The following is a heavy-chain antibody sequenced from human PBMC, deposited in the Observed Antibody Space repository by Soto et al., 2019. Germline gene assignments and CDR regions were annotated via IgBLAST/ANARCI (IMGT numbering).Heavy chain of an antibody. J-gene: IGHJ6*02. V-gene: IGHV1-18*01. CDR3: ARYSHTAYFYSGLDV. CDR2: ISAYNGNT. Sequence: ALVKVSCKASGYTFTSYGISWVRQAPGQGLEWMGWISAYNGNTNYAQKLQGRVTMTTDTSTRTVYMELRSLTSEDTAVYYCARYSHTAYFYSGLDVWGQGTTVTVSS. CDR1: GYTFTSYG. D-gene: IGHD1-1*01.